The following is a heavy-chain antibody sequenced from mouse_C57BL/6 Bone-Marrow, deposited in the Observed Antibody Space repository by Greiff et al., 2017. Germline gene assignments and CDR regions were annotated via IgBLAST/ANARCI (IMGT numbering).Heavy chain of an antibody. CDR3: PRHETYYYGSSLFAY. CDR1: GYTFTEYT. CDR2: FYPGSGSI. D-gene: IGHD1-1*01. Sequence: QVQLKESGAELVRPGASVKLSCKASGYTFTEYTIHWVKQRSGQGLEWIGWFYPGSGSIKYNEKFKDKATLTADKSSSTVYMELSRLTSEDTAVYFDPRHETYYYGSSLFAYWGQGTLVTVSA. V-gene: IGHV1-62-2*01. J-gene: IGHJ3*01.